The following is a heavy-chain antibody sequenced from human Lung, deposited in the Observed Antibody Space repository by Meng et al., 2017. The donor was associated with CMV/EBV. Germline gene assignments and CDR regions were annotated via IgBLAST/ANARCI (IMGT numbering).Heavy chain of an antibody. Sequence: KVSCTASGDTFGRYAIRWVRQAPGPGLGWMGGIIPIFETASYAQKFQGRVTITTGESTSTAYMELSSLRSDDTAVYYCARLSGTISDYWGEGTLVTVSS. CDR1: GDTFGRYA. CDR3: ARLSGTISDY. J-gene: IGHJ4*02. CDR2: IIPIFETA. D-gene: IGHD1-26*01. V-gene: IGHV1-69*05.